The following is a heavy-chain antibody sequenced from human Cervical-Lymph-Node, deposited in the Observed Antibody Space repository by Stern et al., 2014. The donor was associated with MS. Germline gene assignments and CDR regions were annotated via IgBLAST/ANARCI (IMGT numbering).Heavy chain of an antibody. J-gene: IGHJ6*02. CDR1: GGIISNYG. V-gene: IGHV1-69*01. Sequence: QLVQSGAEVKKPGSSVKVSCKASGGIISNYGISWVRQAPGQGLEWMGGIIPMFGTANYAQKFQGRVTITADDSTNTVYMDLSSLTSEYTAVYYCARDGDSSMLGLDVWGQGTTVTVSS. D-gene: IGHD4-17*01. CDR2: IIPMFGTA. CDR3: ARDGDSSMLGLDV.